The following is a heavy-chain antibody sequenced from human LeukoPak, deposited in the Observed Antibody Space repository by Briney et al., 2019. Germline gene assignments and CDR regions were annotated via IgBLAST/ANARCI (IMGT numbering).Heavy chain of an antibody. Sequence: SETLSLTCAVYGGSFSGYYWSWIRQPPGKGLERIGEINHSGSTNYNPSLKSRVTISVDTSKNQFSLKLSSVTAADTAVYYCAMNVRGYSSSWKGDYWGQGTLVTVSS. CDR1: GGSFSGYY. V-gene: IGHV4-34*01. CDR3: AMNVRGYSSSWKGDY. CDR2: INHSGST. D-gene: IGHD6-13*01. J-gene: IGHJ4*02.